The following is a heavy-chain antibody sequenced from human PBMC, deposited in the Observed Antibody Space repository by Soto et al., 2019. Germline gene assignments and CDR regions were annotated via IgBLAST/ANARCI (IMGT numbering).Heavy chain of an antibody. CDR2: INAEGNT. CDR3: PRGSKSAFDP. D-gene: IGHD3-3*01. V-gene: IGHV3-74*01. J-gene: IGHJ5*02. Sequence: EVQLVESGGGLVQPGGSLRLSCAASGFTFSPYWMHWVRQTPGKGLVWVSRINAEGNTIYADSVKGRFTISRDNAKSVLYRQTSRLRGRNTAVYFWPRGSKSAFDPWLQGTLVTVSS. CDR1: GFTFSPYW.